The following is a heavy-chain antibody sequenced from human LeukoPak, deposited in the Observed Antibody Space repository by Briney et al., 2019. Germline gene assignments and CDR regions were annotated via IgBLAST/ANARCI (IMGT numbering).Heavy chain of an antibody. D-gene: IGHD3-10*01. CDR3: ARDGDSGSYDAFDI. Sequence: SETLSLTCAVSGGSISSSNWWSWVRQPPGKGLEWIGEIYHSGSTNYNPSLKSRVTISVDKPKNQFSLKLSSVTAADTAVYYCARDGDSGSYDAFDIWGQGTMVTVSS. CDR2: IYHSGST. CDR1: GGSISSSNW. J-gene: IGHJ3*02. V-gene: IGHV4-4*02.